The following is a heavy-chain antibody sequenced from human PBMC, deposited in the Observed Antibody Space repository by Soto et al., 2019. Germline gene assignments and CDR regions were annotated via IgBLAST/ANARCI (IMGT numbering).Heavy chain of an antibody. CDR2: IYDDGRTK. V-gene: IGHV3-30*02. J-gene: IGHJ4*02. D-gene: IGHD3-10*01. Sequence: GGSLRLSCAASGFTFSSYGMCRVRQATGKGLEWVAIIYDDGRTKYYADSVKGRSTISKDKSKSTQYLQKSSLRAEDMFVYFCEKDSYAEDMIEGVLNANWAQQTLVPDSS. CDR1: GFTFSSYG. CDR3: EKDSYAEDMIEGVLNAN.